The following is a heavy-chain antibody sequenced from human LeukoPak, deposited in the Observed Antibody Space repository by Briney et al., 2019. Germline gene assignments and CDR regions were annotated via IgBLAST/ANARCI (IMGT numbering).Heavy chain of an antibody. J-gene: IGHJ4*02. CDR1: GFTFSSYS. Sequence: PGGSLRLSCAASGFTFSSYSMNWVRQAPGKGLEWVSSISSSSSYIYYADSVKGRFTISRDSAKNSLYLQMNSLRAEDTAVYYCARDWSVAIYYGSGSYSYFDYWGQGTLVTASS. CDR3: ARDWSVAIYYGSGSYSYFDY. V-gene: IGHV3-21*01. CDR2: ISSSSSYI. D-gene: IGHD3-10*01.